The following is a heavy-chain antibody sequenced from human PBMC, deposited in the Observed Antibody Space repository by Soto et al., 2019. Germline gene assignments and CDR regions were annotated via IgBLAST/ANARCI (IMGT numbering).Heavy chain of an antibody. CDR1: GFTFTSYA. V-gene: IGHV3-30-3*01. Sequence: QVQLVESGGGVVQPGRSLRLSCAASGFTFTSYAMHWVRQAPGKGPEWVAIISYDGSDKQYADSVKGRFTFSRDNSKNTLYLQMNSLRADDTAVYYCARWLSGYYYGMDVWGQGTTVTVSS. CDR3: ARWLSGYYYGMDV. CDR2: ISYDGSDK. J-gene: IGHJ6*02. D-gene: IGHD3-3*01.